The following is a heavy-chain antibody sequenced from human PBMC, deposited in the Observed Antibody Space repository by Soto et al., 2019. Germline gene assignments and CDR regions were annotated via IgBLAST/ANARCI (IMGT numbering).Heavy chain of an antibody. V-gene: IGHV3-23*01. Sequence: VQLLESGGALVQPGGSLRLSCEASGFTFRSYAMSWVRQAPGKGLEWVSAISDNGGNTYYPDSGRGRFTIYRDNSKNTLFLQMTSVRAEFTAVYYCAKDFSYDSSGVPDNRVPGTLVSVSS. J-gene: IGHJ4*02. CDR3: AKDFSYDSSGVPDN. CDR1: GFTFRSYA. CDR2: ISDNGGNT. D-gene: IGHD3-22*01.